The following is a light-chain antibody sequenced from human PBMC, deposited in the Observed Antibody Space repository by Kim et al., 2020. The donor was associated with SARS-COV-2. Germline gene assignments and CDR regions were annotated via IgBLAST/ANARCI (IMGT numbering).Light chain of an antibody. Sequence: QNATLTCTGNSNNVGYQGAVWLQQHQGHPPKLLSYRDNNRPSGISERFSASRSGNTASLTISGLQSEDEADYYCAAWDISLTGWVFGGGTQLTVL. CDR1: SNNVGYQG. CDR3: AAWDISLTGWV. V-gene: IGLV10-54*01. CDR2: RDN. J-gene: IGLJ3*02.